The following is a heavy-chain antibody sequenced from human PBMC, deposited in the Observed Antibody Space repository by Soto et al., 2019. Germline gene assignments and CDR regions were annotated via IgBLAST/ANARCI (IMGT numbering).Heavy chain of an antibody. J-gene: IGHJ6*02. Sequence: QVRLVQSGAEVKKPGSSVKVSCQASGSTFSSYTVSWVRQAPGQGLEWMGRIIPVLGVTNYAPKFKGRVTITVEKSKTTAYMELSSLRSGDTAVYYCARRRYCGADCYSKYYYGMDVWGQGTTVTVSS. CDR1: GSTFSSYT. D-gene: IGHD2-21*02. V-gene: IGHV1-69*02. CDR3: ARRRYCGADCYSKYYYGMDV. CDR2: IIPVLGVT.